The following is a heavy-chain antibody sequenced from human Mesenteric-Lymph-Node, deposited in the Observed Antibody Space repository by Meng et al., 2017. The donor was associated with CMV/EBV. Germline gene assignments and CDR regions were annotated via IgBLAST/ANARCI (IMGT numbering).Heavy chain of an antibody. D-gene: IGHD2-2*01. CDR1: GYSFTSYW. J-gene: IGHJ4*02. V-gene: IGHV5-51*01. CDR2: MYGGDSDT. CDR3: ARRGPGYCTTTSCRYSFDY. Sequence: GESLKISCKGSGYSFTSYWIGWVRQMPGKGLEWMGIMYGGDSDTRYSPSFQGQVTISVDKSISTAYLQWRSLKASDTAMYYCARRGPGYCTTTSCRYSFDYWGQGTLVTVSS.